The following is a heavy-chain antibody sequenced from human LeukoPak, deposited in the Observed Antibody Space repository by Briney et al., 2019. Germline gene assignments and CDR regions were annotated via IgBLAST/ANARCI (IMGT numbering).Heavy chain of an antibody. D-gene: IGHD2-2*01. CDR3: ATAGYCSSTSCYVGNYYYYGMDV. CDR2: IYTSGST. CDR1: GGSISSYY. J-gene: IGHJ6*02. Sequence: SETLSLTCTVSGGSISSYYWSWIRQPAGKGLEWNGRIYTSGSTNYNPSLKSRVTMSVDTSKNQFSLKLSSVTAADTAVYYCATAGYCSSTSCYVGNYYYYGMDVWGQGTTVTVSS. V-gene: IGHV4-4*07.